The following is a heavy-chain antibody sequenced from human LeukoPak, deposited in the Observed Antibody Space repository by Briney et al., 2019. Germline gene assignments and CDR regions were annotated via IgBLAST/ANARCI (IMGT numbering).Heavy chain of an antibody. Sequence: LGGSLGLSCAASGFTFSDYWMSWMRQAPGKGLEWVANIKYDGDEEYYVDSVKGRFTISRDNAKNSLYLQLNSLRVEDTAVYYCKSGGAAPGSFDNWGQGTLVTVSP. D-gene: IGHD6-13*01. CDR2: IKYDGDEE. CDR1: GFTFSDYW. CDR3: KSGGAAPGSFDN. V-gene: IGHV3-7*01. J-gene: IGHJ4*02.